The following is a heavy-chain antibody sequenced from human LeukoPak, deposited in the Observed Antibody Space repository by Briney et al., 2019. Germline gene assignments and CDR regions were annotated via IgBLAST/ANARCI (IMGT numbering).Heavy chain of an antibody. Sequence: SETLSLTCTVSGGSISSYYWSWIRQPPGKGLEWIGRIYTSGSTNYNPSLKSRVTMSIDTSKNQFSLKLSSVTAADTAVYYCARMTDYGNYYYYYMDVWGKGTTVTVSS. J-gene: IGHJ6*03. CDR1: GGSISSYY. V-gene: IGHV4-4*07. D-gene: IGHD4-17*01. CDR2: IYTSGST. CDR3: ARMTDYGNYYYYYMDV.